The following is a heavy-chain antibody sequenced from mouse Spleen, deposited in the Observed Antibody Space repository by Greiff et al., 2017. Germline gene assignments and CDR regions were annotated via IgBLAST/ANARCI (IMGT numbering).Heavy chain of an antibody. V-gene: IGHV1-69*01. CDR1: GYTFTSYW. CDR2: IDPSDSYT. J-gene: IGHJ2*01. CDR3: ARLEHGY. Sequence: VQLQQPGAELVMPGASVKLSCKASGYTFTSYWMHWVKQRPGQGLEWIGEIDPSDSYTNYNQKFKGKATLTVDKSSSTAYMQLSSLTSEDSAVYYCARLEHGYWGQGTTLTVSS.